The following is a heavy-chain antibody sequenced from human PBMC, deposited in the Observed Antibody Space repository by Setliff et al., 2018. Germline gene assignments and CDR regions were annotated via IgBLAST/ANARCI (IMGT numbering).Heavy chain of an antibody. CDR1: GFSFSGSA. V-gene: IGHV3-73*01. D-gene: IGHD3-10*01. CDR2: IRGRTDNYAT. J-gene: IGHJ6*02. Sequence: LRLSCAASGFSFSGSAVYWVRQASVKGLEWIGRIRGRTDNYATAYAASVRGRFTISRDDSKNTAYLQMNSLKTEDTAVYYCARDFGSGSYFNYYYYGMDVWGQGTTVTVSS. CDR3: ARDFGSGSYFNYYYYGMDV.